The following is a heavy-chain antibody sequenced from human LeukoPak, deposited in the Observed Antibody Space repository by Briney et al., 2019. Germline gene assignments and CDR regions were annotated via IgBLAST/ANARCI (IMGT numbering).Heavy chain of an antibody. J-gene: IGHJ4*02. V-gene: IGHV4-59*08. CDR3: ARLSKDTVVLPAAMAHYFDY. D-gene: IGHD2-2*01. CDR1: GGSISGYY. CDR2: IHYTGST. Sequence: SETLSLTCTVSGGSISGYYWSWIRQPSGKGLQFIGYIHYTGSTNYNPSLESRVTLSVDTSKNQFSLKLRSVTAADTAVYCCARLSKDTVVLPAAMAHYFDYWGQGTLVTVSS.